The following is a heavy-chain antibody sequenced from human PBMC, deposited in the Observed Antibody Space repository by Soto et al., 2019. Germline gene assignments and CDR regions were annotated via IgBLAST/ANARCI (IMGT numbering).Heavy chain of an antibody. J-gene: IGHJ4*02. V-gene: IGHV1-69*01. CDR3: ASSGGVGYY. CDR2: IIPLSGTT. CDR1: GGSFSNHA. Sequence: QVQLVQSGAEVRTPGSSVKISCKASGGSFSNHAVSWVRQAPGQGPEWMGGIIPLSGTTNYAQKFQGRVTITADESTSTAYMELSSVRSEDTAVYYCASSGGVGYYWGQGTLVTVSS. D-gene: IGHD3-10*01.